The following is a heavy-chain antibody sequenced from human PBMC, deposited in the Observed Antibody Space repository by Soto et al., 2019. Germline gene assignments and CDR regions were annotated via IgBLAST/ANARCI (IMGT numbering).Heavy chain of an antibody. CDR1: GYTFTRYD. V-gene: IGHV1-8*01. CDR2: MHPSSANT. CDR3: AREGVRGMDV. Sequence: QVQLVQSGAEVKKPGASVKVSCKASGYTFTRYDINWVRQAPGQGLEWMGWMHPSSANTGSAQKFQGRVPLTRNTAVSTAYMELSSLRSEDTAVYYCAREGVRGMDVWGQGTTVTVSS. J-gene: IGHJ6*02. D-gene: IGHD2-8*01.